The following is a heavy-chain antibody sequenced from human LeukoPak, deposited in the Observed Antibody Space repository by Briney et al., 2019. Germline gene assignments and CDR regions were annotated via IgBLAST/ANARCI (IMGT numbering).Heavy chain of an antibody. CDR1: GFTFSSYG. CDR3: ARAWTTVTTAFDI. J-gene: IGHJ3*02. CDR2: ISYDGSNK. D-gene: IGHD4-17*01. Sequence: GGSLRLSCAASGFTFSSYGMHWVRQAPGKGLEWVAVISYDGSNKYYADSVKGRFTISRDNSKNTLYLQMNSLRAEDTAVYYCARAWTTVTTAFDIWGQGTMVTVSS. V-gene: IGHV3-30*03.